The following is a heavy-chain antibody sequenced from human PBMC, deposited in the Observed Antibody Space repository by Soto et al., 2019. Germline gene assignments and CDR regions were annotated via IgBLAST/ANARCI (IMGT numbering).Heavy chain of an antibody. Sequence: GAPVKGSCKASGGTFSGYAISWLRQAPGQGLEWMGGIIPIFGTANYAQKFQGRVTITADESTSTAYVELSSLRSEDTAVYYCARDGINGAGAGTGYWGQGTLVTVSS. CDR2: IIPIFGTA. CDR1: GGTFSGYA. V-gene: IGHV1-69*01. J-gene: IGHJ4*02. CDR3: ARDGINGAGAGTGY. D-gene: IGHD6-13*01.